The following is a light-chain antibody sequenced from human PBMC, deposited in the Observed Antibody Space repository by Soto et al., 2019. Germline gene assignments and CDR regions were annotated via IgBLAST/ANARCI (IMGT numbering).Light chain of an antibody. J-gene: IGKJ5*01. V-gene: IGKV1-5*03. CDR2: KAS. CDR1: QTISSW. CDR3: QQSYSTPIT. Sequence: DIQMTQSPSTLSGSVGDRVTITCRASQTISSWVAWYQQKPGKAPKLLIYKASTLKSGVPSRFSGSGSGTEFTLTISSLQPDDFATYYCQQSYSTPITFGQGTRLEIK.